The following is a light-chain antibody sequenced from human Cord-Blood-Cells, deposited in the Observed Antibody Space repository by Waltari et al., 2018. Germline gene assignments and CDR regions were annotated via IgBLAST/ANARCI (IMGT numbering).Light chain of an antibody. Sequence: DIVMTQSPDSLAVSLGERATINCKSSQSVLYSSNNKNYLAWYQQKPGQPPKLLIYWASTRESGVPDRFSCSGSGTDFTLTISSLQAEDVAVYYCQQYYSTSYTFGQGTKLEIK. J-gene: IGKJ2*01. CDR1: QSVLYSSNNKNY. CDR2: WAS. CDR3: QQYYSTSYT. V-gene: IGKV4-1*01.